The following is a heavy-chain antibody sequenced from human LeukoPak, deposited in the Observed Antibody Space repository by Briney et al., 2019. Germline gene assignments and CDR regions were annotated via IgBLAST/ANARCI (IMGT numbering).Heavy chain of an antibody. J-gene: IGHJ4*02. V-gene: IGHV3-21*01. D-gene: IGHD3-16*01. CDR3: VRGGVDY. CDR2: ISGSDTYI. CDR1: GFTFSSYS. Sequence: PGGSLRLSCVASGFTFSSYSMNWVRQAPGKGLEWVSSISGSDTYIYYADSLKGRFTISRDNAKNSLYLQMNSLRAEDTAVYYCVRGGVDYWGQGTLVTVSS.